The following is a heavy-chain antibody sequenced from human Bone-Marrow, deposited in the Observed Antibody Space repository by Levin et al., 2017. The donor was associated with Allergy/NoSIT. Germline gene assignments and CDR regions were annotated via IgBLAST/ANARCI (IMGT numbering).Heavy chain of an antibody. V-gene: IGHV3-30*03. D-gene: IGHD3-16*01. CDR1: GFTFSSYG. Sequence: GGSLRLSCAASGFTFSSYGMHWVRQAPGKGLEWVAVISYDGSNKYYADSVKGRFTISRDNSKNTLYLQMNSLRAEDTAVYYCVLLRPYDYWGQGTLVTVSS. CDR3: VLLRPYDY. CDR2: ISYDGSNK. J-gene: IGHJ4*02.